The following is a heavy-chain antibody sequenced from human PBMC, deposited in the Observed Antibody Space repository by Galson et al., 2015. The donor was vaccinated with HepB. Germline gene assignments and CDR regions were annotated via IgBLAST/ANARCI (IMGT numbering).Heavy chain of an antibody. CDR3: ARGRLLSAQRWFDY. V-gene: IGHV3-48*03. CDR1: GFTFSSYE. CDR2: ISSSGSTI. Sequence: SLRLSCAASGFTFSSYEMNWVRQAPGKGLEWVSYISSSGSTIYYADSVKGRFTISRDNAKNSLYLQMNSLRAEDTAVYYCARGRLLSAQRWFDYWGQGTLVTVSS. J-gene: IGHJ4*02. D-gene: IGHD2-21*02.